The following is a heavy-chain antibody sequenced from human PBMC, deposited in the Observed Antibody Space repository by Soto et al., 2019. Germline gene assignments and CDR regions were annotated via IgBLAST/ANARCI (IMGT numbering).Heavy chain of an antibody. CDR1: EFTFSNYA. CDR2: ISGSGGST. D-gene: IGHD6-13*01. J-gene: IGHJ6*02. CDR3: AKDWGSRKWYFTYYGMDV. Sequence: GSMRLSCAASEFTFSNYAMSWVRQAPRKGLEWVSAISGSGGSTYYADSVKGRFTISRDNSKNTLYLQMNSLRAEDTAVYYCAKDWGSRKWYFTYYGMDVWGQGTTVTGSS. V-gene: IGHV3-23*01.